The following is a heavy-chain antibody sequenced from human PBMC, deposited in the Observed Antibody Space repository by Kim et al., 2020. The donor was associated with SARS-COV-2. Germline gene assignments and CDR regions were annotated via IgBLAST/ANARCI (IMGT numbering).Heavy chain of an antibody. Sequence: GGSLRLSCAASGFTFSSYGMHWVRQAPGKGLEWVAVIWYDGSNKYYADSVKGRFTISRDNSKNTLYLQMNSLRAEDTAVYYCAGSRRRTTGTTTGRGGYYYYYGMDVWGQGTTVTVSS. CDR3: AGSRRRTTGTTTGRGGYYYYYGMDV. V-gene: IGHV3-33*01. CDR1: GFTFSSYG. D-gene: IGHD1-1*01. J-gene: IGHJ6*02. CDR2: IWYDGSNK.